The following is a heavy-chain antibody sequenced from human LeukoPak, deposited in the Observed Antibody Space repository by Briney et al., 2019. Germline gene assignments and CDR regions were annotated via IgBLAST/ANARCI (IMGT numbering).Heavy chain of an antibody. CDR3: ARGGQLQLLRHLDYYYMDV. CDR1: GFTLISDW. D-gene: IGHD6-6*01. V-gene: IGHV3-7*01. J-gene: IGHJ6*03. Sequence: PGGSLRLSCAASGFTLISDWMSGVRQAPGKGLEWVANIKQDGSEKYYVDSVKGRFTISRDNAKNSLYLQMNSLRAEDTAVYYCARGGQLQLLRHLDYYYMDVWGKGTTVTVSS. CDR2: IKQDGSEK.